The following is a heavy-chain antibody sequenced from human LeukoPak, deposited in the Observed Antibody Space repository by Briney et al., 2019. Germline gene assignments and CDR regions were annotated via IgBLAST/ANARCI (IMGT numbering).Heavy chain of an antibody. CDR3: ARDMGDTAMVNFGENDY. CDR2: ISYDGSNK. J-gene: IGHJ4*02. D-gene: IGHD5-18*01. CDR1: GFTFSSYA. V-gene: IGHV3-30-3*01. Sequence: GRSLRLSCAASGFTFSSYAMHWVRQAPGKGLEWVAVISYDGSNKYYADSVKGRFTIPRDNSKNTLYLQMNSLRAEDTAVYYCARDMGDTAMVNFGENDYWGQGTLVTVSS.